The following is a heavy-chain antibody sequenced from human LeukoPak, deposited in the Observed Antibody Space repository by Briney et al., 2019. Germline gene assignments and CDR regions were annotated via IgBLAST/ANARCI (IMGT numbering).Heavy chain of an antibody. J-gene: IGHJ4*02. CDR2: ISSSGTYI. D-gene: IGHD3-16*01. Sequence: GGSLRLSCSASGFTFSTYIMNWVRQAPGKRLEWVSYISSSGTYIYYADSVKGRFTISRDNAKNSLYLQMNSLRAEDTSVYYCARGDLDMNDYWGQGTLVTVSS. CDR3: ARGDLDMNDY. V-gene: IGHV3-21*01. CDR1: GFTFSTYI.